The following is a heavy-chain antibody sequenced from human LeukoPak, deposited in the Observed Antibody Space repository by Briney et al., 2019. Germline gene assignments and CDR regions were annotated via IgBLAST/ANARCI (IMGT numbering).Heavy chain of an antibody. J-gene: IGHJ4*02. V-gene: IGHV4-59*01. CDR3: ARDYYDISTGYRDLYYFDY. CDR1: GGSISRYY. Sequence: PQSLSLTCTVSGGSISRYYCSSLRQPPRKRLERIGYIYYSGSTNYNPSLKSRVTISVDTSKNQFSLKLSSVTAADTAVYYCARDYYDISTGYRDLYYFDYWGQGTLVTVSS. CDR2: IYYSGST. D-gene: IGHD3-9*01.